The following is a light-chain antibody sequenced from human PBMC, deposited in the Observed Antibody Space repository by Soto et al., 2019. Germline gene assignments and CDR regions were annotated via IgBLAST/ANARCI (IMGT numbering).Light chain of an antibody. J-gene: IGKJ2*01. V-gene: IGKV4-1*01. Sequence: DIVMAQSPDSLAVSLGERATIHCRSSQSVLYSSNSHNYLAWYQQKPGQPPKLLIYWASTRASGVPDRFSGSGSGTDFTLSISSLQAADVAVYYCQQYFTTQTFGQGTRLEIK. CDR3: QQYFTTQT. CDR2: WAS. CDR1: QSVLYSSNSHNY.